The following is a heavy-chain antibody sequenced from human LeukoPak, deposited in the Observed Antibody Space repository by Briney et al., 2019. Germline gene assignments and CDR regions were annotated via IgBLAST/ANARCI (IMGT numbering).Heavy chain of an antibody. J-gene: IGHJ4*02. V-gene: IGHV1-3*01. CDR2: TNAGNGKT. Sequence: ASVKVSCKASGYTFTSYAMHWVRQAPGQRLEWMGWTNAGNGKTKYSQKFQGRVTITRDTSASTAYMELSSLRSEDTAVYYCARSTGRRRYYYDSSGYYFYYFDYWGQGTLVTVSS. D-gene: IGHD3-22*01. CDR1: GYTFTSYA. CDR3: ARSTGRRRYYYDSSGYYFYYFDY.